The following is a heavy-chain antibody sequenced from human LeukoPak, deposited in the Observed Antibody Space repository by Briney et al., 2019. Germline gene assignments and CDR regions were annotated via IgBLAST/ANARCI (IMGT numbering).Heavy chain of an antibody. CDR2: INPNSGGT. D-gene: IGHD6-19*01. Sequence: ASVKVSCKASGYTFTSYGISWVRQAPGQGLEWMGWINPNSGGTNYAQKFQGRVTMTRDTSISTAYMELSRLRSDDTAVYYCASFSVAAVRYFDYWGQGTLVTVSS. CDR1: GYTFTSYG. V-gene: IGHV1-2*02. CDR3: ASFSVAAVRYFDY. J-gene: IGHJ4*02.